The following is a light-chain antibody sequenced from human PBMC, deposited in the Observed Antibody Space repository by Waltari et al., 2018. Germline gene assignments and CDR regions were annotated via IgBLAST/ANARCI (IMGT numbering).Light chain of an antibody. V-gene: IGLV3-19*01. J-gene: IGLJ2*01. CDR1: GPRVSY. CDR3: SSRDSSGNQPVI. CDR2: GKD. Sequence: SSELTQDPTVSVALGQTVTITCQGDGPRVSYASWFQQRPGQAPILGIYGKDNRPSGIPARFAGSSSGNTASLTITGAQAEDEAYYYCSSRDSSGNQPVIFGGGTKLAVL.